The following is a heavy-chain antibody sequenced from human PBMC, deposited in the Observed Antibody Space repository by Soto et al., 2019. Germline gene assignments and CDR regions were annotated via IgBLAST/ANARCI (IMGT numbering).Heavy chain of an antibody. CDR2: IYKSATN. V-gene: IGHV4-30-4*01. Sequence: SETLSLTFSVSGDSISNLDYFWAWIRQPSGQALEYIGYIYKSATNYYTPSFESRVAIYVDTSKSQFSLNVTSVTAADTAVYFCARGRYCLTGRCFPNWFDSWGQGALVTVSS. J-gene: IGHJ5*01. CDR1: GDSISNLDYF. D-gene: IGHD7-27*01. CDR3: ARGRYCLTGRCFPNWFDS.